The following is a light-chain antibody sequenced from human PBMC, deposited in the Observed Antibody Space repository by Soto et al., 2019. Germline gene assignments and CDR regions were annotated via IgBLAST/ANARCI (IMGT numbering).Light chain of an antibody. J-gene: IGLJ1*01. Sequence: LTQPSSVSGSPGQSITISCTGTGSDVGGYDYVSWYQHHPGKAPKVMIYEVTNRPSGVSNRFSGSKSGNTASLTISGLLAEDEADYYCSSYTSSSTYVFGTGTKV. CDR3: SSYTSSSTYV. CDR2: EVT. CDR1: GSDVGGYDY. V-gene: IGLV2-14*01.